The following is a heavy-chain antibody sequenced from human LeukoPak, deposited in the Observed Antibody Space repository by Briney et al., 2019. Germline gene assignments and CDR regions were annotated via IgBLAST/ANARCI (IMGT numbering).Heavy chain of an antibody. J-gene: IGHJ6*02. Sequence: SETLSLTCTVSGGSISSYYWSWIRQPPGEGLEWIGYIYYSGSTNYNPSLKSRVTISVDTSKNQFSLKLSSVTAADTAVYYCARAAGYYYDSSGYPNTYYYYGMDVWGQGTTVTVSS. CDR2: IYYSGST. CDR3: ARAAGYYYDSSGYPNTYYYYGMDV. D-gene: IGHD3-22*01. CDR1: GGSISSYY. V-gene: IGHV4-59*01.